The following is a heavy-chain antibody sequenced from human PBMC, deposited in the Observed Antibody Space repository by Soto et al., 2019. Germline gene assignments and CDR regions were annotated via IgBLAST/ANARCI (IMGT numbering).Heavy chain of an antibody. D-gene: IGHD2-2*01. CDR2: TRNKANSYTT. Sequence: GGSLRLSCAASGFTFSSYGMHWVRQAPGKGLEWVGRTRNKANSYTTEYAASVKGRFTISRDDSKNSLYLQMNSLKTEDTAVYYCAREGATIVVVPAARQPYYYYYMDVWGKGTTVTVSS. CDR3: AREGATIVVVPAARQPYYYYYMDV. J-gene: IGHJ6*03. CDR1: GFTFSSYG. V-gene: IGHV3-72*01.